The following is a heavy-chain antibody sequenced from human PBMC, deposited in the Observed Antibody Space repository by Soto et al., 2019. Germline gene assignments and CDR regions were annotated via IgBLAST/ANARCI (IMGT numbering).Heavy chain of an antibody. CDR3: ARVRPYCSSTSCYPNWFDP. Sequence: TLSLTCTVSGGSISSGDYYWSWIRQPPGKGLEWIGYIYYSGSTYYNPSLKSRVTISVDTSKNQFSLKLSSVTAADTAVYYCARVRPYCSSTSCYPNWFDPWGQGTLVTVSS. CDR1: GGSISSGDYY. J-gene: IGHJ5*02. V-gene: IGHV4-30-4*01. CDR2: IYYSGST. D-gene: IGHD2-2*01.